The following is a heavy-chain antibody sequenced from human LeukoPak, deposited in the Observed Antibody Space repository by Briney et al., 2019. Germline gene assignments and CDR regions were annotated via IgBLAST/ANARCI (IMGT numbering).Heavy chain of an antibody. D-gene: IGHD2-15*01. V-gene: IGHV4-38-2*02. Sequence: PSETLSLTCTVSGYSISSGYYWAWIRQPPGKGLEWIGSIYHSGSTYYNPSLKSRVTISVDTSKHQFSLKLSSVTAADTAVYYCARLVVADFDYWGQGTLVTVSS. CDR1: GYSISSGYY. CDR2: IYHSGST. CDR3: ARLVVADFDY. J-gene: IGHJ4*02.